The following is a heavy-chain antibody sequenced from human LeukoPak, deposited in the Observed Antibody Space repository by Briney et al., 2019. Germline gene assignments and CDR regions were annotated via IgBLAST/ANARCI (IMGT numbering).Heavy chain of an antibody. D-gene: IGHD5-12*01. J-gene: IGHJ5*02. Sequence: GGSLRLSCGSTAFNFTAYWMHWVRQDPRQGLLWVARINSDGTTTNYADSVKGRFTISRDNAKNTLFLQMNSLRAEDAAVYFCAVSNGGYGPWGQGALVTVSS. V-gene: IGHV3-74*01. CDR2: INSDGTTT. CDR3: AVSNGGYGP. CDR1: AFNFTAYW.